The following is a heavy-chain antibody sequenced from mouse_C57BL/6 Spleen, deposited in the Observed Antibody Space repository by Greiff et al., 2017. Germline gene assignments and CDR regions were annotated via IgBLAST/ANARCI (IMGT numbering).Heavy chain of an antibody. Sequence: EVKLQESGPGMVKPSQSLSLTCTVTGYSITSGYDWHWIRHFPGNKLEWMGYISYSGSTNYNPSLKSRISITHDTSKNHFFLKLNSLTTEDTATYYCARGPYYGSSPYYFDYWGQGTTLTVSS. CDR1: GYSITSGYD. D-gene: IGHD1-1*01. CDR2: ISYSGST. V-gene: IGHV3-1*01. J-gene: IGHJ2*01. CDR3: ARGPYYGSSPYYFDY.